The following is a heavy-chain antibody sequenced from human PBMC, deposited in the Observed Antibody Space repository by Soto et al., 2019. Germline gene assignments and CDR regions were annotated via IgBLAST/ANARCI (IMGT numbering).Heavy chain of an antibody. CDR1: GYSFTSYW. Sequence: GESLKISCKGSGYSFTSYWIGWVRQMPGKGLEWMGIIYPGDSDTRYSPSFQGQVTISADKSISTAYLQWSSLKASDTAMYYCETGGYSGGYHEGHYYYYGMDVWGQGTTVTVSS. V-gene: IGHV5-51*01. J-gene: IGHJ6*02. D-gene: IGHD1-26*01. CDR3: ETGGYSGGYHEGHYYYYGMDV. CDR2: IYPGDSDT.